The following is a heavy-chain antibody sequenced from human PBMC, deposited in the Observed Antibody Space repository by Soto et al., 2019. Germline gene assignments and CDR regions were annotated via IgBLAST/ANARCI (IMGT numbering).Heavy chain of an antibody. D-gene: IGHD3-22*01. J-gene: IGHJ4*02. CDR1: GGTFSSYA. Sequence: QVQLVQSGAEVMKPGSSVMVSCKASGGTFSSYAISWVRQAPGQGLEWMGGIIPIFGTANYAQKFQGRVTITADESTSTAYMELSSLRSEDTAVYYCARGYYDSSGYPAHLDYWGQGTLVTVSS. V-gene: IGHV1-69*01. CDR3: ARGYYDSSGYPAHLDY. CDR2: IIPIFGTA.